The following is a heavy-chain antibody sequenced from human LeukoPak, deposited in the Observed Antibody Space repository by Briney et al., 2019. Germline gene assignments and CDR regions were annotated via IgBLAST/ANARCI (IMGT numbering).Heavy chain of an antibody. CDR3: ARPDSSDYPDAFDI. Sequence: GASVKVSCKASGGTFTSYDINWVRQATGQGLEWMGWMNPNSGNTGYAQKFQGRVTMTRNTSISTAYMELSSLRSEDTAVYYCARPDSSDYPDAFDIWGQGTMVTVSS. V-gene: IGHV1-8*01. J-gene: IGHJ3*02. D-gene: IGHD3-22*01. CDR1: GGTFTSYD. CDR2: MNPNSGNT.